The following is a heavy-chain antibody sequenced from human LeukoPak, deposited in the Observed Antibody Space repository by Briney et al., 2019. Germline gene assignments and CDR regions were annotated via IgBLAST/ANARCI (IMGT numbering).Heavy chain of an antibody. J-gene: IGHJ4*02. CDR3: ARDSTLRPFDY. Sequence: GASVKVSCKASGYTFTSYYIHWVRQVPGQGLEPMGWINPNGGGTNYAQKFQGRVTMTRDTSISTAYMELSRLGSDDAAVYYCARDSTLRPFDYWGQGTLVTVSS. CDR2: INPNGGGT. V-gene: IGHV1-2*02. D-gene: IGHD3-16*01. CDR1: GYTFTSYY.